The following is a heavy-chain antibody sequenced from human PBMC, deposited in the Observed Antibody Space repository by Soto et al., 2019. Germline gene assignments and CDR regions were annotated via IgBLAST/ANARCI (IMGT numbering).Heavy chain of an antibody. J-gene: IGHJ4*02. D-gene: IGHD3-9*01. Sequence: SETLSLTCSVSGGSMSSGAYYWNWVRQHPGKGLEWIAYIYYNGNTYYNPSLRSRITISVDTSKNQFSLELTSVTDADTAVYYCASSYTGYLDNWGQGTLVTVSS. V-gene: IGHV4-31*03. CDR2: IYYNGNT. CDR1: GGSMSSGAYY. CDR3: ASSYTGYLDN.